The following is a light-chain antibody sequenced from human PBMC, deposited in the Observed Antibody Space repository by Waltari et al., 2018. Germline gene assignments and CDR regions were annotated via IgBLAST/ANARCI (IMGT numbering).Light chain of an antibody. CDR2: GAY. Sequence: IVLTQSPGTLSLSPGERATLSCRASQSVNTYLAWYHPKPGQAPRLLIYGAYTRAAGIPDRFSGSRFGTDFSLTISRLEAEDFAVYYCQHHVRLPATFGQGTKVEIK. V-gene: IGKV3-20*01. CDR3: QHHVRLPAT. J-gene: IGKJ1*01. CDR1: QSVNTY.